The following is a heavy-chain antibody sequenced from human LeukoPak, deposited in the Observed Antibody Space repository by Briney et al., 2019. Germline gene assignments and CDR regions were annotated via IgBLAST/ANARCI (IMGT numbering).Heavy chain of an antibody. Sequence: PGGSLRLSCAASGFTFSSYWMSWVRQAPGKGLEWVANIKQDGSEKYYVDSVKGRFTISRDSAKNSLYLQMNSLRAEDTAVYYCARDSGKSTVTTTVTRPKYWGQGALVTVSS. CDR1: GFTFSSYW. J-gene: IGHJ4*02. D-gene: IGHD4-17*01. CDR2: IKQDGSEK. V-gene: IGHV3-7*01. CDR3: ARDSGKSTVTTTVTRPKY.